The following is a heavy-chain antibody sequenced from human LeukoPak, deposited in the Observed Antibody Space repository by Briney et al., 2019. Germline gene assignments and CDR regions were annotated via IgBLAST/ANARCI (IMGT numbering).Heavy chain of an antibody. CDR3: ARHMLGYCSGGTCPYYFDY. V-gene: IGHV4-59*08. D-gene: IGHD2-15*01. Sequence: SETLSLTCTVSGGSITSHYWGWIRQPPGRGLEWIGYIYYSESANYNPSLKSRVTISVDTSKNQFSLKLTSVTAADTAVYYCARHMLGYCSGGTCPYYFDYWGQGTLVTVSS. CDR2: IYYSESA. CDR1: GGSITSHY. J-gene: IGHJ4*02.